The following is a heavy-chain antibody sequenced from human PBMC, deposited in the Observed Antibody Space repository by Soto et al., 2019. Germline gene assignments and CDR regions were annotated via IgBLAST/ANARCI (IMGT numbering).Heavy chain of an antibody. CDR2: IYYSGST. CDR1: GGSISSSSYY. V-gene: IGHV4-39*07. D-gene: IGHD3-16*01. J-gene: IGHJ4*02. CDR3: ARRGGGDYPYYFDY. Sequence: SETLSLTCTVSGGSISSSSYYWGWIRQPPGKGLEWIGNIYYSGSTNYNPSLKSRVTISVETSKNQFSLKLRSVTAADTAVYYCARRGGGDYPYYFDYWGQGTLVTVSS.